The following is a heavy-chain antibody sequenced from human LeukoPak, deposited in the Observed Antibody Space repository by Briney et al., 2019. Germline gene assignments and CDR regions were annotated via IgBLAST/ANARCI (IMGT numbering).Heavy chain of an antibody. CDR2: IKQDESEK. CDR1: EFSLSTYW. CDR3: ATYSGAHHKTFDD. J-gene: IGHJ4*02. D-gene: IGHD1-26*01. V-gene: IGHV3-7*03. Sequence: GGSLRLSCAASEFSLSTYWMSWVRQAPGKGLEWVANIKQDESEKDYGDSVKGRFTISRDNAKNSLYLQMSSLRAEDTAVYYCATYSGAHHKTFDDWGQGTLVTVSS.